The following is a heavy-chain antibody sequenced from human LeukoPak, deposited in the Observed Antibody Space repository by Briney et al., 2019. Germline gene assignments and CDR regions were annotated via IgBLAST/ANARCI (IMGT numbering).Heavy chain of an antibody. CDR2: ISGSGGST. J-gene: IGHJ4*02. D-gene: IGHD4-17*01. V-gene: IGHV3-23*01. Sequence: GGSLRLSCAASGFTFSSYAMSWVRQAPGKGPEWVSGISGSGGSTYCADSVKGRFTISSDNSKNTLYLQMTNLRAEDTALYYCAKGSARYGDFDYWGQGTLVTVSS. CDR1: GFTFSSYA. CDR3: AKGSARYGDFDY.